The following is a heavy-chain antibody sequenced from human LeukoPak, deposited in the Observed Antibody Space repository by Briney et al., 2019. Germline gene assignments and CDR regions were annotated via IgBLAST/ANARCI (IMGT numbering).Heavy chain of an antibody. V-gene: IGHV1-69*05. CDR3: AMTSMVRGVIIVEYFDY. CDR1: GGTFSSYA. D-gene: IGHD3-10*01. CDR2: IIPIFGTA. Sequence: SVKVSCKASGGTFSSYAISWVRQAPGQGLEWMGRIIPIFGTANYAQKFQGRVTITTDESTSTAYMELSSLRSEDTAMYYCAMTSMVRGVIIVEYFDYWGQGTLVTVSS. J-gene: IGHJ4*02.